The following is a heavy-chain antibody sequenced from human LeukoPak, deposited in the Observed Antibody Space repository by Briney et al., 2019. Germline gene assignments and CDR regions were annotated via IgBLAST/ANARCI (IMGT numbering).Heavy chain of an antibody. D-gene: IGHD5-18*01. V-gene: IGHV5-10-1*01. CDR3: ARHGARGYTFEY. CDR2: IDPSDSYN. Sequence: GESLQISCKGSGYLFTNFWISWGRQMAGKGLEWMGRIDPSDSYNNYSPSFQGHVTISTDKSISTAYLQWSSLKASDTAMYYCARHGARGYTFEYWGQGTLVTGSS. J-gene: IGHJ4*02. CDR1: GYLFTNFW.